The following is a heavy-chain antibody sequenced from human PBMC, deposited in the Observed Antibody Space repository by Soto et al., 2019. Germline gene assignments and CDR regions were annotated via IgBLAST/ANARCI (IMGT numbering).Heavy chain of an antibody. J-gene: IGHJ4*02. CDR2: IYHSGST. D-gene: IGHD2-2*01. V-gene: IGHV4-4*02. CDR3: ARELGYCSSTSCHYFDY. CDR1: SGSISSSNW. Sequence: QVQLQESGPGLVKPSGTLSLTCAVSSGSISSSNWWSWVRQPPGKGLEWIGEIYHSGSTNYNPSLKSRVTISVDKSKHQFSLKLSSVTAADTAVYYCARELGYCSSTSCHYFDYWGQGTLVTVSS.